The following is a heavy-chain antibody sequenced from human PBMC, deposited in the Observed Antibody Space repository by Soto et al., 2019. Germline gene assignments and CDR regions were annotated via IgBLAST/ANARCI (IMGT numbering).Heavy chain of an antibody. CDR1: GGSVSSGSYY. CDR2: IYYSGST. D-gene: IGHD1-26*01. V-gene: IGHV4-61*01. CDR3: AAPPVSGPIDY. Sequence: PSETLSLTCTVSGGSVSSGSYYWSWIRQPPGKGLEWIGYIYYSGSTNYNPSLKSRVTISVDTSKNQFSLKLSSVTAADTAVYYCAAPPVSGPIDYWGQGTLVTVSS. J-gene: IGHJ4*02.